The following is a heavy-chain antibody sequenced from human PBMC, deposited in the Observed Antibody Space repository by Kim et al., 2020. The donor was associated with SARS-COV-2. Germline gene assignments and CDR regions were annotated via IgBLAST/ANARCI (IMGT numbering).Heavy chain of an antibody. Sequence: GGSLRLSCAASGFTFSSYGMHWVRQAPGKGLEWVAVISYDGSNKYYADSVKGRFTISRDNSKNTLYLQMNSLRAEDTAVYYCYQLHDAFDIWGQGTMVTVSS. CDR2: ISYDGSNK. J-gene: IGHJ3*02. V-gene: IGHV3-30*03. D-gene: IGHD2-2*01. CDR3: YQLHDAFDI. CDR1: GFTFSSYG.